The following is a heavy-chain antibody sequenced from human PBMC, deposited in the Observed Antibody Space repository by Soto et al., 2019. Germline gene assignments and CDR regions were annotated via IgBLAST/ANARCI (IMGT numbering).Heavy chain of an antibody. V-gene: IGHV1-18*04. CDR3: ARGPVVAANTFNYSYGMDV. Sequence: APVKVSCKASGYTFTSYGISWVRQAPGQGLEWRGWISAYNGNTNYAQKLQGRVTMTTDTSTSTAYMELRRLRSDDTAVYYCARGPVVAANTFNYSYGMDVWGQGTTVTVSS. J-gene: IGHJ6*02. CDR1: GYTFTSYG. D-gene: IGHD2-15*01. CDR2: ISAYNGNT.